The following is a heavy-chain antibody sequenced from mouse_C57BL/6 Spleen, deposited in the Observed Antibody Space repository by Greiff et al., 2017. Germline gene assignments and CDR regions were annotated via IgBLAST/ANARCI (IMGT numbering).Heavy chain of an antibody. Sequence: EVQLQQPGTELVKPGASVKLSCKASGYTFTSYYMHWVKQRTEQGLEWIGRIDPEDGETKYAPKFQGKATITAATSSNTAYLQLSSLTSEDTAVYYCARGVTTRRYAMDYWGQGTSVTVSS. V-gene: IGHV14-2*01. CDR1: GYTFTSYY. J-gene: IGHJ4*01. D-gene: IGHD2-2*01. CDR2: IDPEDGET. CDR3: ARGVTTRRYAMDY.